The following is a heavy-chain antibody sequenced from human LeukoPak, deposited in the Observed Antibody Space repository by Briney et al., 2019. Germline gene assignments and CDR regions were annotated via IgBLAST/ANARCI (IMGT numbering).Heavy chain of an antibody. CDR1: GFTFSSYA. CDR3: ARGPPLFDP. Sequence: GGSLRVSCAASGFTFSSYAMSWVRQAPGKGLEWVSYISTDGGTTYYAESVKGRFTISRDNAQNSLYLQMSSLRAEDTAVYYCARGPPLFDPWGQGTLVTVSS. J-gene: IGHJ5*02. V-gene: IGHV3-48*01. CDR2: ISTDGGTT.